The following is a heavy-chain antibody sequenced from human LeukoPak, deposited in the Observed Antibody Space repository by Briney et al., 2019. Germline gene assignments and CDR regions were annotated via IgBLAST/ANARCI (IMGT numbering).Heavy chain of an antibody. Sequence: LQTLSLTCTVSGGSISSGGYYWSWIRQHPGKGLEWIGYIYYSGSTYYNPSLKSRVTISVDTSKNQFSLKLSSVTAADTAVYYCAGVLWDMVRGVLFDYWGQGTLVTVSS. CDR2: IYYSGST. V-gene: IGHV4-31*03. CDR3: AGVLWDMVRGVLFDY. D-gene: IGHD3-10*01. J-gene: IGHJ4*02. CDR1: GGSISSGGYY.